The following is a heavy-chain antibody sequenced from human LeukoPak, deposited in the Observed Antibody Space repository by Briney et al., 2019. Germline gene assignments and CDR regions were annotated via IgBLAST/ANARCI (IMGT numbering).Heavy chain of an antibody. CDR3: ARPGIAVAGEFFDY. V-gene: IGHV3-21*01. Sequence: GGSLRLSCAATGLTFSSYSMNWVRQAPGKGLEWVSFIRSSSSYIYYADSVKGRFTISRDNAKNSLYLQMNSLRAEDTAVYYCARPGIAVAGEFFDYWGQGTLVTVSS. J-gene: IGHJ4*02. D-gene: IGHD6-19*01. CDR2: IRSSSSYI. CDR1: GLTFSSYS.